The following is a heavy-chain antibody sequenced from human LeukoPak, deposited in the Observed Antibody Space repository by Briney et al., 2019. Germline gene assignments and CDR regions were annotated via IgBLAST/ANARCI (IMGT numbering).Heavy chain of an antibody. CDR2: IYTSGST. Sequence: PLGTLSLTRVVSGVSINNYYWNWIRQPAGQGLGWIGGIYTSGSTNYNPSLTSLVTMSVDTSKNQFSLKLRSVTAADTAVYYCARSDYGDYDLLTWFDPWGQGTLVTVSS. J-gene: IGHJ5*02. CDR1: GVSINNYY. D-gene: IGHD4-17*01. CDR3: ARSDYGDYDLLTWFDP. V-gene: IGHV4-4*07.